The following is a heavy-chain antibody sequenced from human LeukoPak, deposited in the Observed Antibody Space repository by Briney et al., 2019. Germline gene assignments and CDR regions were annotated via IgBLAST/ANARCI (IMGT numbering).Heavy chain of an antibody. CDR3: ARYDKDYYYYYYMDV. Sequence: ASVKVSCKASGYTFTSYDINWVRQATGQGLEWMGWMNPNSGNTGYAQRFQGRVTMTRNTSISTAYMELSSLRSEDTAVYYCARYDKDYYYYYYMDVWGKGTTVTVSS. CDR2: MNPNSGNT. V-gene: IGHV1-8*01. J-gene: IGHJ6*03. CDR1: GYTFTSYD. D-gene: IGHD1-1*01.